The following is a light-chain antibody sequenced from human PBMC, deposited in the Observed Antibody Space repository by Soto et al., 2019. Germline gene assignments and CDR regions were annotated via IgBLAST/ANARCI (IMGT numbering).Light chain of an antibody. V-gene: IGKV3-20*01. CDR3: QQYKSWPET. CDR2: GAS. CDR1: QSVSSSY. Sequence: IVVTPCKGTLSLSPGYRATLSCMASQSVSSSYLAGYQQKSGQAPRLLIYGASSRATGIPGRFSGRGSGTEFTLTISCLQSEDFAVYCSQQYKSWPETFGQ. J-gene: IGKJ5*01.